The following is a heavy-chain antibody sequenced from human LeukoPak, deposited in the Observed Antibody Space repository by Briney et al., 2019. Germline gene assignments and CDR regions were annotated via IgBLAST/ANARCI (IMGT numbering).Heavy chain of an antibody. D-gene: IGHD3-22*01. CDR2: ISGSSGII. V-gene: IGHV3-48*01. Sequence: GGSLRLSCAASGFTFNTYTMNWVRQAPGKGLEWVSYISGSSGIIDYADSVRGRFTISRDNAKNSLYLQMNSLRAEDTAVYYCARVSDYYDSSGFDYWGQGTLVTVSS. CDR1: GFTFNTYT. CDR3: ARVSDYYDSSGFDY. J-gene: IGHJ4*02.